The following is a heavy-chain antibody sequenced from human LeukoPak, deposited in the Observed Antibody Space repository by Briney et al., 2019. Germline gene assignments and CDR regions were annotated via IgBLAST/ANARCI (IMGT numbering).Heavy chain of an antibody. Sequence: GGSLRLSCAASGFTFSSYAMSWVRQAPGKGLEWVSYISSSGSTIYYADSVKGRFTISRDNAKNSLYLQMNSLRAEDTAVYYCARLRSSSFYYYYMDVWGEGTTVTVSS. V-gene: IGHV3-48*04. D-gene: IGHD6-6*01. CDR2: ISSSGSTI. CDR1: GFTFSSYA. CDR3: ARLRSSSFYYYYMDV. J-gene: IGHJ6*03.